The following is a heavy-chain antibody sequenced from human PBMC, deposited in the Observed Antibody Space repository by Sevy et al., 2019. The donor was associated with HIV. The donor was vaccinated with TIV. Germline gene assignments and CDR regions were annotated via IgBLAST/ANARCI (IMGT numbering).Heavy chain of an antibody. Sequence: SETLSLTCAVSGGSIRSVNWWYWVRQPTGKGLEWIGEIYHTGSTNYNPSLKSRVTISVDNSKNQFSLNLRSVTAADTAVYYCARGGETPRGFDPWGQGSLVTVSS. J-gene: IGHJ5*02. CDR1: GGSIRSVNW. CDR2: IYHTGST. D-gene: IGHD3-16*01. V-gene: IGHV4-4*02. CDR3: ARGGETPRGFDP.